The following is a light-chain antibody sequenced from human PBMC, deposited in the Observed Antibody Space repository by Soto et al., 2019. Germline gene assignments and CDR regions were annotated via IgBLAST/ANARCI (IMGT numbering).Light chain of an antibody. CDR3: GSYRSGTVV. J-gene: IGLJ2*01. Sequence: QSALTQPASVSGSPGQSITISCTGTSSDVGDSNYVSWYQQHPGIAPKLMIYDVSIRPSGVSHRFSGSRSGNTASLTISGLQAEDEADYFCGSYRSGTVVFGGGTKLTVL. CDR2: DVS. V-gene: IGLV2-14*01. CDR1: SSDVGDSNY.